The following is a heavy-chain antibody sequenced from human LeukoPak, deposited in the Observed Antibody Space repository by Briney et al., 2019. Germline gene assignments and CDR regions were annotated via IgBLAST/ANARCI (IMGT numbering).Heavy chain of an antibody. CDR3: AKGFGAVAGRGYFDY. Sequence: QPGGSLRLSCAASGFTFSSYSMNWVRQAPGKGLEWVSYISSSSSTIYYADSVKGRFTISRDNAKNSLYLQMNSLRAEDTAVYYCAKGFGAVAGRGYFDYWGQGTLVTVSS. CDR1: GFTFSSYS. V-gene: IGHV3-48*01. J-gene: IGHJ4*02. D-gene: IGHD6-19*01. CDR2: ISSSSSTI.